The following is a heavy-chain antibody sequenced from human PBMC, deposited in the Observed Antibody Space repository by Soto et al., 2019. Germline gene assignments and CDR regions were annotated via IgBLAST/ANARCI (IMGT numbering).Heavy chain of an antibody. V-gene: IGHV3-48*02. Sequence: DVQLVESGGGLVQPGGSLRLSCAASGFTFGSYTMNWVRQAPGKGLEWASYISSSSSTIYYAGSVKGRFTISRANAKNSLYLQMNRLSDEGTAVYYCARADGYTSTYWGQGTLVTVPS. J-gene: IGHJ4*02. CDR3: ARADGYTSTY. D-gene: IGHD5-12*01. CDR1: GFTFGSYT. CDR2: ISSSSSTI.